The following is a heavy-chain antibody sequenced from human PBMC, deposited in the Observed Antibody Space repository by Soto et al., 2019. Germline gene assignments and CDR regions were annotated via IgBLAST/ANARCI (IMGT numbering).Heavy chain of an antibody. CDR3: ARGGYGDYYYYHYYMDV. CDR1: GFTLSSYW. V-gene: IGHV3-74*01. J-gene: IGHJ6*03. CDR2: INSDGSST. D-gene: IGHD4-17*01. Sequence: GGSLRLSCAASGFTLSSYWMYWVRQAPGKGLMWVSRINSDGSSTSYADSVKGRFTISRDNAKNTLYLQMNSLRAEDTAVYYCARGGYGDYYYYHYYMDVWGKGTTVTVSS.